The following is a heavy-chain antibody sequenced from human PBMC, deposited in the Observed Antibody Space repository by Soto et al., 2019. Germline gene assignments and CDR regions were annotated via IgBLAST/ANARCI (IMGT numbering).Heavy chain of an antibody. CDR2: INVYNGNT. J-gene: IGHJ5*02. D-gene: IGHD3-10*01. CDR1: GYTFTNYG. Sequence: QVQLVQSGGEVKKPGASVKVSCKASGYTFTNYGISWVRQAPGQGLEWMGWINVYNGNTKYAQKVQGRVTMTTDTYTSTADMEMRSLRSDDTAVYYCARGVGSGSYYNQYNWFDPWGQGTLVTVSS. CDR3: ARGVGSGSYYNQYNWFDP. V-gene: IGHV1-18*01.